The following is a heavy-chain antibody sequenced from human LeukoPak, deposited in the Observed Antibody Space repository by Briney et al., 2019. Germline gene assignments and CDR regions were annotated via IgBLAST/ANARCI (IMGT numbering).Heavy chain of an antibody. J-gene: IGHJ4*02. Sequence: SGGSLRLSCAASGFTFSDYYMSWIRQAPGKGLEWVSYISSSSSYTNYADSVKGRFTISRDNAKNSLYLQMNSLRAEDTAVYYCARGQIAVAGTPRRPPDYWGQGTLVTVSS. V-gene: IGHV3-11*06. CDR3: ARGQIAVAGTPRRPPDY. D-gene: IGHD6-19*01. CDR2: ISSSSSYT. CDR1: GFTFSDYY.